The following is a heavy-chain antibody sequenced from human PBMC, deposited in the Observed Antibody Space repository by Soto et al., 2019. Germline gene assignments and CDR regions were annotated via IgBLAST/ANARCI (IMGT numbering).Heavy chain of an antibody. Sequence: PGGSLRLSCAASGFTFSNAWMSWVRQAPGKGLEWVGRIKSKTDGGTTDYAAPVKGRFTISRDDSKNTLYLQMNSLKTEDTAVYYCTTVPSSGSYQFDYCGQGTLLTVSS. D-gene: IGHD1-26*01. CDR2: IKSKTDGGTT. CDR3: TTVPSSGSYQFDY. J-gene: IGHJ4*02. CDR1: GFTFSNAW. V-gene: IGHV3-15*01.